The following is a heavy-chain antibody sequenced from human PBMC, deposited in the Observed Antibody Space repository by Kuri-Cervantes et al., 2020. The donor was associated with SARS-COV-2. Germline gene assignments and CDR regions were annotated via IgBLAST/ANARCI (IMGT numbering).Heavy chain of an antibody. V-gene: IGHV4-59*12. J-gene: IGHJ4*02. CDR1: GGSISGYY. CDR2: MYNSGTT. CDR3: ASYPAYYDSSGYYDTIDY. D-gene: IGHD3-22*01. Sequence: SETLSLTCTVSGGSISGYYWSWVRQFPGKGLEWIGYMYNSGTTHSRPSLNSRVTISVDTSKTHFFLKLSSVTAADTAVYYCASYPAYYDSSGYYDTIDYWGQGTLVTVSS.